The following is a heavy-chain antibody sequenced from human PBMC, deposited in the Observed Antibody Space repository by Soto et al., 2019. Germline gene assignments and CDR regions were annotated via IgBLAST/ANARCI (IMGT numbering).Heavy chain of an antibody. J-gene: IGHJ6*02. Sequence: GGSLRLSCAASGFIFEDYAMHWVRQAPGKGLEWVSGISWNSGSIGYADSVKGRFTISRDNAKNSLYLQMNSLRAEDTALYYCAKDISGKRNSRLRGGLWSGYTYYYYGMDVWGQGTTVTVSS. CDR2: ISWNSGSI. D-gene: IGHD3-3*01. CDR3: AKDISGKRNSRLRGGLWSGYTYYYYGMDV. V-gene: IGHV3-9*01. CDR1: GFIFEDYA.